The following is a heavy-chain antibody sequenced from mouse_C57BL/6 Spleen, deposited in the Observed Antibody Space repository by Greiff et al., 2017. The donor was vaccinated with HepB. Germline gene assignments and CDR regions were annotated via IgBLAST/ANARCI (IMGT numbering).Heavy chain of an antibody. D-gene: IGHD1-1*01. CDR1: GYTFTSYG. Sequence: VKLMESGAELARPGASVKLSCKASGYTFTSYGISWVKQRTGQGLEWIGEIYPRSGNTYYNEKFKGKATLTADKPSSTAYMELRSLTSEDSAVYFCARWGYYGSKDYWGQGTTLTVSS. J-gene: IGHJ2*01. CDR3: ARWGYYGSKDY. V-gene: IGHV1-81*01. CDR2: IYPRSGNT.